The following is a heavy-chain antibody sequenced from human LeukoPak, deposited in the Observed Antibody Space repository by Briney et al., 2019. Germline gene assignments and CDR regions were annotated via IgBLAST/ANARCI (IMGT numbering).Heavy chain of an antibody. J-gene: IGHJ4*02. CDR2: INPNSGGT. CDR3: ARGRDGYNLMGDY. D-gene: IGHD5-24*01. CDR1: GYTFTGYY. V-gene: IGHV1-2*02. Sequence: GASVKVSCKASGYTFTGYYMHWVRQAPGQGLEWMGWINPNSGGTNYAQKFQGRVTMTRDTSISTAYMELSRLRSDDTAVYYCARGRDGYNLMGDYWGQGTLVTVSS.